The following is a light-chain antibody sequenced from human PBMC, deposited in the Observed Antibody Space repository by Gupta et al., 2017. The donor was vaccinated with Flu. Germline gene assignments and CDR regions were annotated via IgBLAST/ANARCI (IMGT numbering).Light chain of an antibody. V-gene: IGKV4-1*01. CDR3: QQYYSTPS. Sequence: VSLGERATINCKSSQSVLYSSNNKNYLAWYQQKPGQPPKLLIYWASTRESGVPDRFSGSGSGTDFTLTISSLQAEDVAVYYCQQYYSTPSFGPGTKVDIK. CDR1: QSVLYSSNNKNY. CDR2: WAS. J-gene: IGKJ3*01.